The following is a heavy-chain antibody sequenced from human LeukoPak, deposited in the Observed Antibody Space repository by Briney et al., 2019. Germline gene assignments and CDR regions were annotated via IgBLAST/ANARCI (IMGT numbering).Heavy chain of an antibody. CDR2: IYHSGST. D-gene: IGHD5-18*01. Sequence: SETLSLTCAVSGGSISSGGYSWSWIRQPPGKGLEWIGYIYHSGSTYYNPSLKSRVTISVDRSKNQFSLKLSSVTAADTAVYYCARDFGYSYGHAFDIWGQGTMVTVSS. CDR1: GGSISSGGYS. J-gene: IGHJ3*02. CDR3: ARDFGYSYGHAFDI. V-gene: IGHV4-30-2*01.